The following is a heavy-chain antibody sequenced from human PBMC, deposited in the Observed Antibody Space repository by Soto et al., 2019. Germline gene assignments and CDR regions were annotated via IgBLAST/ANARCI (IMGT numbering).Heavy chain of an antibody. D-gene: IGHD4-4*01. CDR3: ARDLAGLTTVLYFYGMDV. J-gene: IGHJ6*02. Sequence: GASVKVSCKASGYTFTNYDIYWVRQAPGQGLEWMGIINSGGGSTSYAQKFQGRVTMTRDTSTSTVYMELSSLRSEDTAVYYCARDLAGLTTVLYFYGMDVWGQGTTVTVSS. V-gene: IGHV1-46*01. CDR2: INSGGGST. CDR1: GYTFTNYD.